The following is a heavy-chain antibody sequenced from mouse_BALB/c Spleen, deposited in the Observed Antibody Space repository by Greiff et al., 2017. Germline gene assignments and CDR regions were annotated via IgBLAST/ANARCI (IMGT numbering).Heavy chain of an antibody. CDR3: ARRDYDDYFDY. V-gene: IGHV1-69*02. CDR2: IDPSDSYT. J-gene: IGHJ2*01. D-gene: IGHD2-4*01. Sequence: QVQLQQPGAELVKPGASVKLSCKASGYTFTSYWMHWVKQRPGQGLEWIGEIDPSDSYTNYNQKFKGKATLTVDKSSSTAYMQLSSLTSEDSAVYYCARRDYDDYFDYWGQGTTLTVSS. CDR1: GYTFTSYW.